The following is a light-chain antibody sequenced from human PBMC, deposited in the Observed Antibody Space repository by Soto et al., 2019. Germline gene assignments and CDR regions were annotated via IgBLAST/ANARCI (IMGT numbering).Light chain of an antibody. CDR3: SSYTTSSTYV. V-gene: IGLV2-14*03. CDR1: SSDVGGYNY. Sequence: QSVLTQPASVSGSPGQSITMSCTGTSSDVGGYNYVSWYQQHPGKAPKLMIYDVSNRPSGVSNRFSGFKSGNTASLTISGLHTEYEADYYCSSYTTSSTYVFGTGTKVTVL. CDR2: DVS. J-gene: IGLJ1*01.